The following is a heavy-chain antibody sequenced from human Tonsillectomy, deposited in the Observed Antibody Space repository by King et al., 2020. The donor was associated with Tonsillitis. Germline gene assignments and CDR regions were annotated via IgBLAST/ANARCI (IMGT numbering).Heavy chain of an antibody. J-gene: IGHJ3*02. CDR2: IYPGDSHT. D-gene: IGHD2/OR15-2a*01. V-gene: IGHV5-51*01. Sequence: QLVQSGAEVKKPGASLKISCKGSGYNFTNFWIAWVRQMPGKGLEWMGLIYPGDSHTRYSPSFQGQVTISADKSISTAYLQWSSLKAFDTAMYYCARREFLDAFDIWGQGTMVTVSS. CDR3: ARREFLDAFDI. CDR1: GYNFTNFW.